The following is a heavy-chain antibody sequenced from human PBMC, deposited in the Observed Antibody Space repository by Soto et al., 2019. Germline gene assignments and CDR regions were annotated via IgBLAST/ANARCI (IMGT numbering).Heavy chain of an antibody. CDR3: ARRWGRSFDY. CDR1: GGSIGSYN. J-gene: IGHJ4*02. V-gene: IGHV4-59*08. CDR2: IYYSGST. Sequence: QVQLQESGPGLVKPSETLSLTCTVSGGSIGSYNWSSIRQPPGKGLEWIGYIYYSGSTNYNPSLKSRVAISVDTSKNQFSLKLSTMTAADTAVYYCARRWGRSFDYWGQGTLVTVSS. D-gene: IGHD2-15*01.